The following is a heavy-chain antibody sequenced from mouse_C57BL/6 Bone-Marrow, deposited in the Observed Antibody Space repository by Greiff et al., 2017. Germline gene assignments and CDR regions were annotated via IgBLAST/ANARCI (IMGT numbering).Heavy chain of an antibody. D-gene: IGHD2-1*01. CDR3: ARRGDLPFAY. V-gene: IGHV3-6*01. Sequence: EVKLQESGPGLVKPSQSLSLTCSVTGYSITSGYYWNWIRQFPGNKLEWMGYISYDGSNNYNPSLKNRISITRDTSKNQFFLKLNSVTTEDTATYYCARRGDLPFAYWGQGTLVTVSA. CDR2: ISYDGSN. J-gene: IGHJ3*01. CDR1: GYSITSGYY.